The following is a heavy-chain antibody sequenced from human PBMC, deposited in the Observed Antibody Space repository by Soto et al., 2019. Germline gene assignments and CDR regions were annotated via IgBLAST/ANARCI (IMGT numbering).Heavy chain of an antibody. J-gene: IGHJ6*03. CDR2: INAGNGNT. V-gene: IGHV1-3*01. CDR3: ARMYYYGSGSYYYYMDV. D-gene: IGHD3-10*01. CDR1: GYTFTSYA. Sequence: ASVKVSCKASGYTFTSYAMHWVRQAPGQRLEWMGWINAGNGNTKYSQKFQGRVTITRDTSASTAYVELGSLRSEDTAVYYCARMYYYGSGSYYYYMDVWGKGTTVTVSS.